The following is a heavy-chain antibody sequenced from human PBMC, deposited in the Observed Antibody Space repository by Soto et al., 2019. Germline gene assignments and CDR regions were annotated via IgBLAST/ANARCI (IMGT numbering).Heavy chain of an antibody. CDR3: AISSGYADWFDP. Sequence: PSETLSLTCTVSGGSISSNNYYWSWIRQHPEGGLEWIGYIYHSGSTYYNPSLKSRVTISVDTSKNQFSLKLRSVTAADTAVYYCAISSGYADWFDPWGQGTLVTVSS. CDR1: GGSISSNNYY. D-gene: IGHD3-22*01. V-gene: IGHV4-31*03. J-gene: IGHJ5*02. CDR2: IYHSGST.